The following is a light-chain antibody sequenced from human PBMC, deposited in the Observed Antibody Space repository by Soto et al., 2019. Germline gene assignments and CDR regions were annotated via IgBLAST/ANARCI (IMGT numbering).Light chain of an antibody. V-gene: IGKV1-33*01. J-gene: IGKJ2*01. CDR1: QDIRNY. Sequence: DLQMTQSPSSLSASVGDRVTITCQASQDIRNYLNWYQQKPGKAPKLLIYDASNLETGVPSRFSGSGSGTDFTFTISSLQPEDIATYFCQQYDDVPPYTFGQGTKLEIK. CDR3: QQYDDVPPYT. CDR2: DAS.